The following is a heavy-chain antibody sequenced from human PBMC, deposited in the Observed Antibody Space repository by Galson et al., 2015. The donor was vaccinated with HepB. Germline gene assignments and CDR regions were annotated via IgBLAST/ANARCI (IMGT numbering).Heavy chain of an antibody. J-gene: IGHJ5*02. CDR3: ARAVVSAT. D-gene: IGHD4-23*01. CDR1: GFTVSSNY. V-gene: IGHV3-66*01. CDR2: IYSGGST. Sequence: SLRLSCAASGFTVSSNYMSWVRQAPGKGLEWGSVIYSGGSTYYADSVKGRFTISRDNSKNTLYLQMNSLRAEDPAVYYCARAVVSATWGQGTLVTVSS.